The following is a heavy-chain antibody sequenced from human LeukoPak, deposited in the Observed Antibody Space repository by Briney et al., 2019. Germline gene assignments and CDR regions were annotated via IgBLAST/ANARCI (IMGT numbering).Heavy chain of an antibody. Sequence: GGSLRLSCAASGFTFSSYAMHWVRQAPGKGLGWVAVISYDGSNKYYADSVKGRFTISRDNSKNTLYLQMNSLRAEDTAVYYCARDRYDYGDYFYGMDVWGQGATVTVSS. CDR3: ARDRYDYGDYFYGMDV. CDR2: ISYDGSNK. CDR1: GFTFSSYA. J-gene: IGHJ6*02. V-gene: IGHV3-30-3*01. D-gene: IGHD4-17*01.